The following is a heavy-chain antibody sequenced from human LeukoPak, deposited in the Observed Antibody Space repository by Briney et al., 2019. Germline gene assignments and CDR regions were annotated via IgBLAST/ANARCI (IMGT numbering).Heavy chain of an antibody. Sequence: GGSLRLSCTTSGFTFGDYGISWFRQAPGKGPEWVGFIRSKASGEATECAASVKGRFTISRDDSKNIAYLQMISLKTEDTAVYYCARERRAIDYYDSGTYYSDYWGQGTLVTVSS. D-gene: IGHD3-10*01. CDR2: IRSKASGEAT. J-gene: IGHJ4*02. CDR3: ARERRAIDYYDSGTYYSDY. CDR1: GFTFGDYG. V-gene: IGHV3-49*03.